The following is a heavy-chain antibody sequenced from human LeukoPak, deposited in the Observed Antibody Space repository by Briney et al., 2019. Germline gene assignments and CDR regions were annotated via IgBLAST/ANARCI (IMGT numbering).Heavy chain of an antibody. D-gene: IGHD4-17*01. J-gene: IGHJ6*01. CDR3: AREKDYGDYSPDYYYGMDV. Sequence: AGGSLRLSCAASGFTFSSYAMHWVRQAPGKGLEWVAVISYDGSNKYYADSVKGRFTISRDNSKNTLYLQMNSLSAEDTAVYYCAREKDYGDYSPDYYYGMDVWGQGTTVTVSS. CDR2: ISYDGSNK. CDR1: GFTFSSYA. V-gene: IGHV3-30*04.